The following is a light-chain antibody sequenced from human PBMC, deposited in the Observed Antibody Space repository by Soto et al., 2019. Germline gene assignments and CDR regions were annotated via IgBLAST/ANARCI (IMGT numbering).Light chain of an antibody. CDR3: GADHGSGSNFVYV. V-gene: IGLV9-49*01. CDR2: VGTGGIVG. J-gene: IGLJ1*01. Sequence: QPVLTQPPSASASLGASVTLTCTLSSGYSNYEVDWYQQRPGKGPRFVMRVGTGGIVGSKGDGIPGRFSVLGSGLNRFLTINSIQEEDESDYHCGADHGSGSNFVYVFGTGTKLTVL. CDR1: SGYSNYE.